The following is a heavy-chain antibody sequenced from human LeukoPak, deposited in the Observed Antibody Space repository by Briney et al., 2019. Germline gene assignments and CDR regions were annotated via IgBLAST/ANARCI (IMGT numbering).Heavy chain of an antibody. D-gene: IGHD3-3*01. J-gene: IGHJ5*02. CDR3: ARLNNEFWS. CDR2: VYYSGST. CDR1: GGSIRYSSYY. V-gene: IGHV4-39*01. Sequence: PSETLSLTCTVSGGSIRYSSYYWGWIRQPPGKGLEWIGSVYYSGSTYSNPSLKSRVTISVDTSKNQFSLKLSSVTAADTAVYYRARLNNEFWSWGQGTLVTVSS.